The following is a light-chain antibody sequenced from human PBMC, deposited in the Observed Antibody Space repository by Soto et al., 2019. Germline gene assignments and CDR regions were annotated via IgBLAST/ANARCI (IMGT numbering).Light chain of an antibody. CDR2: GAS. J-gene: IGKJ1*01. CDR1: QTVSNK. Sequence: IVLTQSPATLSSSPGERATLSCRASQTVSNKLAWYQHKPGQAPRLLIYGASTRATSFPARFSGSGSGTDFTLTISSLQSEDFAVYYCQQYNNWPWTFGQGTKVAIK. V-gene: IGKV3-15*01. CDR3: QQYNNWPWT.